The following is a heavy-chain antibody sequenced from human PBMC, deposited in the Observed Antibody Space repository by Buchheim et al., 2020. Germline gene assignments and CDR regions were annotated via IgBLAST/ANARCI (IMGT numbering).Heavy chain of an antibody. Sequence: QVQLVQSGAEVKKHGASVKVSCKASGYTFTYYGISWVRQAPGQGLEWMGWISAYNGNTNYAQEFQGRVTMPTDTSTSTAYMELRSLKSDDTAVYYCAREHCSGGSCYYYYGMDVWGQGTT. D-gene: IGHD2-15*01. CDR2: ISAYNGNT. CDR3: AREHCSGGSCYYYYGMDV. J-gene: IGHJ6*02. V-gene: IGHV1-18*04. CDR1: GYTFTYYG.